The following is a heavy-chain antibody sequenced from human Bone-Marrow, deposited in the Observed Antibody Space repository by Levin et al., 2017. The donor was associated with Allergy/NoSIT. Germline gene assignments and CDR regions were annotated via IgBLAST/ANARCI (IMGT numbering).Heavy chain of an antibody. Sequence: ASVKVSCKASGYTFSSYAMHWVRQAPGQRLEWMGWINAGNGNTKYSQKFQGRVTITRDTSASTAYMELSSLRSEDTAVYYCARDLPYCGITDCYIRYFDHWGQGTLVTVSS. J-gene: IGHJ4*02. V-gene: IGHV1-3*01. CDR3: ARDLPYCGITDCYIRYFDH. CDR1: GYTFSSYA. D-gene: IGHD2-2*02. CDR2: INAGNGNT.